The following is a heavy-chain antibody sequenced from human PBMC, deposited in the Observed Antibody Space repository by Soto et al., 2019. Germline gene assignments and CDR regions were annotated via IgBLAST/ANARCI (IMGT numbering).Heavy chain of an antibody. CDR1: GFTFSSYW. V-gene: IGHV3-7*01. CDR2: IKQDGSEK. CDR3: AKDVTSRYNYYYGMDV. Sequence: HPGGSLRLSCAASGFTFSSYWMSWVRQAPGKGLEWVANIKQDGSEKYYVDSVKGRFTISRDNAKNSLYLQMNSLRAEDTAVYYCAKDVTSRYNYYYGMDVWGQGTTVTV. D-gene: IGHD2-2*02. J-gene: IGHJ6*02.